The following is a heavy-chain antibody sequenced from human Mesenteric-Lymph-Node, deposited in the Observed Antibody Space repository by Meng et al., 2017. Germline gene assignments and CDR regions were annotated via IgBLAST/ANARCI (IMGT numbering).Heavy chain of an antibody. J-gene: IGHJ5*02. CDR2: IIPIFGTA. CDR1: GGTFSSYA. CDR3: ARDSRELGYCSGGSCYWFDP. D-gene: IGHD2-15*01. Sequence: SVKVSCKASGGTFSSYAISWMRQAPGQGLEWMGGIIPIFGTANYAQKFQGRVTITADESTSTAYMELSSLRSEDTAVYYCARDSRELGYCSGGSCYWFDPWGQGTLVTVSS. V-gene: IGHV1-69*13.